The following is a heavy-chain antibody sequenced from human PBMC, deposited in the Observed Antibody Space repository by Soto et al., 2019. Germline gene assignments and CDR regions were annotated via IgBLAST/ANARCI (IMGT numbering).Heavy chain of an antibody. J-gene: IGHJ5*01. CDR2: IIPIFGTA. V-gene: IGHV1-69*01. D-gene: IGHD6-19*01. CDR3: ARGVDAVAGTGWFDP. Sequence: QVQLVQSGAEVKKPGSSVKVSCKASGGTFSSYAISWVRQAPGQGLEWRGGIIPIFGTANYAQKFQGRVTIPADESTRTAYMELSSLRSEDTAVYYCARGVDAVAGTGWFDPWGPGTLVTVSS. CDR1: GGTFSSYA.